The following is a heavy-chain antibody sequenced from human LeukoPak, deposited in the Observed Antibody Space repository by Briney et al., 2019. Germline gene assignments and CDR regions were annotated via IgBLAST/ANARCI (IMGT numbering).Heavy chain of an antibody. D-gene: IGHD2-2*02. V-gene: IGHV4-39*07. CDR2: IYYSGST. CDR1: GGSISSSSYY. J-gene: IGHJ4*02. Sequence: SETLSLTCTVSGGSISSSSYYWGWIRQPPGKGLEWIGSIYYSGSTYYNPSLKSRVTISVDTSKNQFSLKLSSVTAADTAVYYCARVGGCSSTSCYTGRVDYWGQGTLVTVSS. CDR3: ARVGGCSSTSCYTGRVDY.